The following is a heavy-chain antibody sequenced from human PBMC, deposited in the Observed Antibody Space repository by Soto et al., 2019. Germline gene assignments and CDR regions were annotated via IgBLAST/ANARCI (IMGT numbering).Heavy chain of an antibody. J-gene: IGHJ5*02. CDR2: ITGSGRT. D-gene: IGHD6-19*01. CDR1: GFTLSNNG. Sequence: GGSLRLSCASSGFTLSNNGMTWALQAPGKGLEWVSDITGSGRTYYADSVKGRFTISRDISKNTLFLQMNSLRAEDTAVYYCSGHGSGSAWGQGTLVTVSS. CDR3: SGHGSGSA. V-gene: IGHV3-23*01.